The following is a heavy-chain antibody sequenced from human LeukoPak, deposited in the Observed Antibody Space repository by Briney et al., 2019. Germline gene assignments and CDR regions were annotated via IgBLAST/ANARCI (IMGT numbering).Heavy chain of an antibody. D-gene: IGHD3-22*01. CDR1: GGSISSYY. CDR3: ARGPVSYYYDSRGAFDI. V-gene: IGHV4-59*12. J-gene: IGHJ3*02. CDR2: IYYSGST. Sequence: SETLSLTCTVSGGSISSYYWSWIRQPPGKGLEWIGYIYYSGSTNYNPSLKSRVTISVDTSKNQFSLKLSSVTAADTAVYYCARGPVSYYYDSRGAFDIWGQGTMVTVSS.